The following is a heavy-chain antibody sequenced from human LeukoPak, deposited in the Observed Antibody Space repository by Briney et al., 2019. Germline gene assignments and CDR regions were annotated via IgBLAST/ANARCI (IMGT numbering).Heavy chain of an antibody. Sequence: ASVKVSCKASGYSFTNFGVSWVRQAPGQGLEWVAWINTYSGYTNSAQNLQGRLTITTDTATSTAYMELRSLRSDDTAVYYCAVLTHDYSDYNPDYWGQGTLVTVSS. D-gene: IGHD4-11*01. J-gene: IGHJ4*02. CDR3: AVLTHDYSDYNPDY. CDR1: GYSFTNFG. CDR2: INTYSGYT. V-gene: IGHV1-18*01.